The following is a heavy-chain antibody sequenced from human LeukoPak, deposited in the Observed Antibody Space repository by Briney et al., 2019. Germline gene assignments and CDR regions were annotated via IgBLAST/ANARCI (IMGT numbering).Heavy chain of an antibody. J-gene: IGHJ3*02. D-gene: IGHD5/OR15-5a*01. Sequence: RTGGSLRLSCAASGFTFSSYSMNWVRQAPGKGLEWVSSISSSSSYIYYADSVKGRFTISRDNAKNSLYLQMNSLRAEDTAVYFCARDSNPNDGQVFYDAFDIWGQGTMVTVSS. CDR1: GFTFSSYS. CDR3: ARDSNPNDGQVFYDAFDI. CDR2: ISSSSSYI. V-gene: IGHV3-21*01.